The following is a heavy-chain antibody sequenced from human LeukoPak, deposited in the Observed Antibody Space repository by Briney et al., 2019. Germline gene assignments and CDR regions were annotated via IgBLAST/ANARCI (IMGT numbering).Heavy chain of an antibody. CDR3: VRGGEIGFDS. D-gene: IGHD3-16*01. Sequence: QPGGSLRLSCAASGFTFSRYDMHWVRQATGKGLEWISSIGTGGNTYYIGSVKGRFTISRENAKSSLYLQMNSLGAGDTAVYYCVRGGEIGFDSWGQGTLVTVSS. J-gene: IGHJ5*01. CDR1: GFTFSRYD. CDR2: IGTGGNT. V-gene: IGHV3-13*04.